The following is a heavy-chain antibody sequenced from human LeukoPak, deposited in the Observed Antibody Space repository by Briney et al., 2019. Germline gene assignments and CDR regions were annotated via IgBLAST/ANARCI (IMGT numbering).Heavy chain of an antibody. CDR1: GFTFSNFW. V-gene: IGHV3-7*04. CDR2: IHPEGNEK. CDR3: ARGDDFSGDH. Sequence: GGSLRLSCAVSGFTFSNFWVSWVRQAPGRGLEWVANIHPEGNEKYHVESVKGRFTISRDNAKNLLFRQMNGLRVEDTAVYYCARGDDFSGDHWGQGTLVTVSS. D-gene: IGHD1-1*01. J-gene: IGHJ4*02.